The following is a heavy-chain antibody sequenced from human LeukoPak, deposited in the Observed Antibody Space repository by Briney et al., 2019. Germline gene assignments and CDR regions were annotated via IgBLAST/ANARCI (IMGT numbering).Heavy chain of an antibody. CDR3: AKVRGTFGLYYYMDV. V-gene: IGHV3-48*03. D-gene: IGHD2-15*01. CDR2: ISSSGGPI. Sequence: GGSLRLSCAASGFTLSSYEMNWVRQAPGKGLEWVSYISSSGGPIFYADSVKGRFTISRDNSKNTLYLQMNSLRAEDTAVYYCAKVRGTFGLYYYMDVWGKGTTVIVSS. CDR1: GFTLSSYE. J-gene: IGHJ6*03.